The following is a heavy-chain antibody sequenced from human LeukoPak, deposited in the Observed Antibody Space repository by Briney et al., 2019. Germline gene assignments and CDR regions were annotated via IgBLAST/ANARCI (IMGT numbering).Heavy chain of an antibody. CDR3: ARDPSIGYCSGGSCYGLADY. D-gene: IGHD2-15*01. CDR1: GYTFTGYY. V-gene: IGHV1-2*02. J-gene: IGHJ4*02. CDR2: INPNSGGT. Sequence: ASVKVSCKASGYTFTGYYTHWVRQAPGQGLEWMGWINPNSGGTNYAQKFQGRVTMTRDTSISTAYMELSRLRSDDTAVYYCARDPSIGYCSGGSCYGLADYWGQGTLVTVSS.